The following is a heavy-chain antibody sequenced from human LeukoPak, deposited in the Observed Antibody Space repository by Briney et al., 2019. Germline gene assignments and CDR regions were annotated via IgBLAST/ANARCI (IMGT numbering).Heavy chain of an antibody. CDR3: AREGTVTTPPYYYYGMDV. CDR2: IYYSGST. J-gene: IGHJ6*02. D-gene: IGHD4-11*01. Sequence: SETLSLTCAASGGSISSYYWSWIRQPPGKGLEWMGYIYYSGSTNYNPSLKSRVTISVDTSKNQFSLKLSSVTAADTAVYYCAREGTVTTPPYYYYGMDVWGQGTTVTVSS. CDR1: GGSISSYY. V-gene: IGHV4-59*01.